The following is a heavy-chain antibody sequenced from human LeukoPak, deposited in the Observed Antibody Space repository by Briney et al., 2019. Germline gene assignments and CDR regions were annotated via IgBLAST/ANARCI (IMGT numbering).Heavy chain of an antibody. CDR1: GGTFSSYA. V-gene: IGHV1-69*06. CDR3: ARGRGGTVRYYYYYMDV. J-gene: IGHJ6*03. D-gene: IGHD3-10*01. Sequence: SVKVSCKASGGTFSSYAISWVRQAPGQGLEWMGRIIPIFGTANYAQKFQGRVTITADKSTSTAYMELSSLRSEDTAVYYCARGRGGTVRYYYYYMDVWGKGTTVTVSS. CDR2: IIPIFGTA.